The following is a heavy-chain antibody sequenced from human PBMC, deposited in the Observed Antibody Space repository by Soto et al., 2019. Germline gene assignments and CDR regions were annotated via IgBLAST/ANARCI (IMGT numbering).Heavy chain of an antibody. CDR3: ARGLPYYYDSSGYYYRWFGP. V-gene: IGHV1-69*13. J-gene: IGHJ5*02. Sequence: ASVKVSCKASGGTFSSYAISWVRQAPGQGLEWMGGIIPIFGTANYAQKFQGRVTITADESTSTAYMELSSLRSEDTAVYYCARGLPYYYDSSGYYYRWFGPWGQGTLVTVSS. CDR2: IIPIFGTA. CDR1: GGTFSSYA. D-gene: IGHD3-22*01.